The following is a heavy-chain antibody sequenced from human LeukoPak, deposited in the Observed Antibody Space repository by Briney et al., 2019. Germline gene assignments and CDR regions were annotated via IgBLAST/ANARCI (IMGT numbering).Heavy chain of an antibody. CDR3: ARYSSSSGYYGMDV. D-gene: IGHD6-13*01. V-gene: IGHV4-31*03. Sequence: PSETLSLTCTVSGGTISSGGYYWSWIRQHPGKGLEWIGYIYYSGSTYYNPSLKSRVTISVDTSKNQFSLKLSSVTAADTAVYYCARYSSSSGYYGMDVWGQGTTVTVSS. CDR1: GGTISSGGYY. CDR2: IYYSGST. J-gene: IGHJ6*02.